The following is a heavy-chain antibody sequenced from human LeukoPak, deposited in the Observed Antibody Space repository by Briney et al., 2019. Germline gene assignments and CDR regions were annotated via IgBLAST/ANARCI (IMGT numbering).Heavy chain of an antibody. CDR3: AREIGPPYYFDY. V-gene: IGHV1-69*04. D-gene: IGHD2-21*01. CDR1: GGTFSSYA. J-gene: IGHJ4*02. Sequence: ASVKVSCKASGGTFSSYAISWVRQAPGQGLEWMGRIIPILGIANYAQKSQGRVTITADKSTSTAYMELSSLRSEDTAVYYCAREIGPPYYFDYWGQGTLVTVSS. CDR2: IIPILGIA.